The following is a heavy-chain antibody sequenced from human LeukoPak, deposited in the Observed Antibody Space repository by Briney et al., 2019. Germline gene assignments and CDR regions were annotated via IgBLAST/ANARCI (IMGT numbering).Heavy chain of an antibody. J-gene: IGHJ4*02. D-gene: IGHD6-13*01. CDR3: ARDLAAAGTIEGYYFDY. V-gene: IGHV4-59*12. CDR2: IYYSGST. CDR1: GGSISSYY. Sequence: SETLSLTCTVSGGSISSYYWSWIRQPPGKGLEWIGYIYYSGSTNYNPSLKSRVTISVDTSKNQFSLKLSSVTAADTAVYYCARDLAAAGTIEGYYFDYWGQGTLVTVSS.